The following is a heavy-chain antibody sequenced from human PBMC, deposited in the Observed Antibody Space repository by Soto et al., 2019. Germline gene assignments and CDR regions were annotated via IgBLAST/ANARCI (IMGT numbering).Heavy chain of an antibody. CDR1: GYTFTIYG. Sequence: GASVKVSCKASGYTFTIYGIRWVRQAPGQGLEWMGWISAYNGNTNDAQKLQGRVTMTTDTSTSRAYMELRSLRSDDTAVYYCARAYSGYDFNYYYYGMDVWGQGTTVTVSS. V-gene: IGHV1-18*04. D-gene: IGHD5-12*01. CDR2: ISAYNGNT. J-gene: IGHJ6*02. CDR3: ARAYSGYDFNYYYYGMDV.